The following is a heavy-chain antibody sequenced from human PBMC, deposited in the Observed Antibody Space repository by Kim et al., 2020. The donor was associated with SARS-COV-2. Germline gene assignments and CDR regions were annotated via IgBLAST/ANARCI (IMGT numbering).Heavy chain of an antibody. CDR2: IKQDGSEK. D-gene: IGHD2-2*01. V-gene: IGHV3-7*01. CDR3: AREFYGSTSWYVSYYYYGMDV. CDR1: GFTFSSYW. J-gene: IGHJ6*02. Sequence: GGSLRLSCAASGFTFSSYWMSWVRQAPGKGLEWVANIKQDGSEKYYVDSVKGRFTISRDNAKNSLYLQMNSLRAEDTAVYYCAREFYGSTSWYVSYYYYGMDVWGQGTTVTVSS.